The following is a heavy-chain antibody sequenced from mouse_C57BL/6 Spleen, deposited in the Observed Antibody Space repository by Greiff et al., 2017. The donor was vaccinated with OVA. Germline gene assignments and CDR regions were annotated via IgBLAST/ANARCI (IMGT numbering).Heavy chain of an antibody. D-gene: IGHD3-3*01. Sequence: QVQLQQSGAELVKPGASVKISCKASGYAFSSYWMNWVKQRPGKGLEWIGQIYPGDGDTNYNGKFKGKATLTADKSSSTAYMQLSSLTAEDYAVYFCEREGKLRDYFDYWGQGTTLTVSS. J-gene: IGHJ2*01. CDR1: GYAFSSYW. V-gene: IGHV1-80*01. CDR3: EREGKLRDYFDY. CDR2: IYPGDGDT.